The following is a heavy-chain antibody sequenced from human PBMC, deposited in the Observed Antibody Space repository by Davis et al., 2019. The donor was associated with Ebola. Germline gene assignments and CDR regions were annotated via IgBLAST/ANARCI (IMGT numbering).Heavy chain of an antibody. CDR3: ARRADY. V-gene: IGHV3-9*01. CDR1: GFTFADYA. J-gene: IGHJ4*02. Sequence: PGGSLRLSCAASGFTFADYAMHWVRQAPGKGLEWVSGISWNSGSIGYADSVKGRFTISRDNAKNSLYLQMNSLRAEDTAVYYCARRADYWGQGTLVTVSS. CDR2: ISWNSGSI.